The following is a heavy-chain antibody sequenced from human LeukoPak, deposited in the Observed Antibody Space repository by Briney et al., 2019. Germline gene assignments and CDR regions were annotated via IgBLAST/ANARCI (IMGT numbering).Heavy chain of an antibody. CDR2: TYYRSKWYN. CDR3: ARMRYDILTGYLITYYYYGMDV. J-gene: IGHJ6*02. Sequence: SQTLSLTCAISGDSVSNNSAAWNWIRQSPSRGLEWLGRTYYRSKWYNDYAVSVKSRITINPDTSKNQFSLQLNSVTPEDTAVYYCARMRYDILTGYLITYYYYGMDVWGQGTTVTVSS. D-gene: IGHD3-9*01. CDR1: GDSVSNNSAA. V-gene: IGHV6-1*01.